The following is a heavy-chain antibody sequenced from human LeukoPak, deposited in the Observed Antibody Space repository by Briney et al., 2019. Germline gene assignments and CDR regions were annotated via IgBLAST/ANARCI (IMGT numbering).Heavy chain of an antibody. CDR3: ARPGDGYNLGY. J-gene: IGHJ4*02. CDR1: GGSISSSSYY. V-gene: IGHV4-39*01. Sequence: SETLSLTCTVSGGSISSSSYYWGWIRQPPGKGLEWIGTLYYSGNTYYNPSLKSRVTISVDTSKNQFSMKLTSVTAADTAVYYCARPGDGYNLGYWGQGTLVTVSS. CDR2: LYYSGNT. D-gene: IGHD5-24*01.